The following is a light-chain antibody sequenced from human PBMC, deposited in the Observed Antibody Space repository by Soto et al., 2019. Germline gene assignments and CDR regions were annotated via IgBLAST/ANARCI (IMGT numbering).Light chain of an antibody. J-gene: IGKJ1*01. V-gene: IGKV1-5*01. Sequence: DIQRTQSPFTLSASVGDRVTITCRASQSISSWLAWYQQKPGKAPKLLIYDASNLESGVPSRFSGSGSGTDFTLTISHLQPDDSATYYCQQYENYWTFGQGTKVDIK. CDR1: QSISSW. CDR3: QQYENYWT. CDR2: DAS.